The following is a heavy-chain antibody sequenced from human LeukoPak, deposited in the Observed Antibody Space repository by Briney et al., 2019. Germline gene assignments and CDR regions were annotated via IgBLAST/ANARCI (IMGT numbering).Heavy chain of an antibody. CDR2: IIPIFGTA. CDR3: ARGRGAGPFDY. D-gene: IGHD6-19*01. V-gene: IGHV1-69*06. J-gene: IGHJ4*02. CDR1: GGAFSSYA. Sequence: ASVKVSCKASGGAFSSYAISWVRQAPGQGLEWMGGIIPIFGTANYAQKFQGRVTITADKSTSTAYMELSSLRSEDTAVYYCARGRGAGPFDYWGQGTLVTVSS.